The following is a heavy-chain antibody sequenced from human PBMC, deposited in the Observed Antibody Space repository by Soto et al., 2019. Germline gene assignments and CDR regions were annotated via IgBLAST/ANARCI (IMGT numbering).Heavy chain of an antibody. Sequence: KTSETLSLTCTVSGGSISSGGYYWSWIRQHPGKGLEWIGYIYYSGSTYYNPSLKSRVTISVDTSKNQFSLKLSSVTAADTAVYYCARERGGYYYVNGMDVWSEGTTVTVSS. CDR1: GGSISSGGYY. CDR2: IYYSGST. J-gene: IGHJ6*04. D-gene: IGHD2-15*01. V-gene: IGHV4-31*03. CDR3: ARERGGYYYVNGMDV.